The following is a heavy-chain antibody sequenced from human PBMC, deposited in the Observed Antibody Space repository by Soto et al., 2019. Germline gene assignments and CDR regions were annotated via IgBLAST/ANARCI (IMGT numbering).Heavy chain of an antibody. CDR1: GDSITSGGYY. CDR3: ARDYYGAGSHYYYYGMEV. Sequence: PSETLSLTCTVSGDSITSGGYYWSWLRQQPGKGLEWIGYIYHSGGASYNPSLRGRAVISIDTSKNQFFLGMNAVTAADTATYYCARDYYGAGSHYYYYGMEVWGQGTTVTVSS. D-gene: IGHD3-10*01. J-gene: IGHJ6*02. CDR2: IYHSGGA. V-gene: IGHV4-31*03.